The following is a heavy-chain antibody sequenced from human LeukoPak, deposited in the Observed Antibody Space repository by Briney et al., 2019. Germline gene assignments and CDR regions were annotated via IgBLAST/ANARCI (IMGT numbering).Heavy chain of an antibody. J-gene: IGHJ4*02. CDR2: ISGSGGST. CDR1: GFTFSSSA. V-gene: IGHV3-23*01. D-gene: IGHD1-7*01. CDR3: AKSLRNWNYVPFLGY. Sequence: GGSLRLSCAASGFTFSSSAMSWVRQAPGKGLEWASAISGSGGSTYYADSVKGRFTISRDNSKNTLYLQMNSLRAEDTAVYYCAKSLRNWNYVPFLGYWGQGTLVTVSS.